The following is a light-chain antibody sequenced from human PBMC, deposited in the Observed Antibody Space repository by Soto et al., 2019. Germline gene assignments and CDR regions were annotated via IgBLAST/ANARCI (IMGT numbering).Light chain of an antibody. CDR3: HEYVSSSLT. Sequence: EIVLTQSPGTLSLSPGEGATVSCRASQSVNSNLLAWFQQKPGQAPRLLIHDASRRATGIPDRFSGSGSGTDFTLSISRLEPEDFAVYYYHEYVSSSLTFGQGTKLEIK. V-gene: IGKV3-20*01. CDR2: DAS. CDR1: QSVNSNL. J-gene: IGKJ2*01.